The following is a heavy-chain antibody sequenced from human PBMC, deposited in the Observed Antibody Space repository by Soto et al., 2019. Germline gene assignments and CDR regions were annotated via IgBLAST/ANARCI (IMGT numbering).Heavy chain of an antibody. V-gene: IGHV4-4*02. Sequence: SETLSLTCAVSGGSISSSNWWSWVRQPPGKGLEWIGEIYHSGSTNYNPSLKSRVTISVDKSKNQFSLKLSSVTAADTAVYYCARSYGSGSYHTYYFDDWGQGTLVTVSS. CDR3: ARSYGSGSYHTYYFDD. CDR2: IYHSGST. CDR1: GGSISSSNW. D-gene: IGHD3-10*01. J-gene: IGHJ4*02.